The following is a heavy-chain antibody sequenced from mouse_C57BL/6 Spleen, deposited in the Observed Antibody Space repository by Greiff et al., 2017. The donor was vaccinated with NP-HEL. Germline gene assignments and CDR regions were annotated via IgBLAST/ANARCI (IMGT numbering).Heavy chain of an antibody. CDR2: IDPSDSYT. CDR1: GYTFTSYW. D-gene: IGHD2-12*01. V-gene: IGHV1-69*01. Sequence: QVQLQQPGAELVMPGASVKLSCKASGYTFTSYWMHWVKQRPGQGLEWIGEIDPSDSYTNYNQKFKGKSTLTVDKSSSTAYMQLSSLTSEDSAVYYCARDLYNFDYWGQGTTLTVSS. J-gene: IGHJ2*01. CDR3: ARDLYNFDY.